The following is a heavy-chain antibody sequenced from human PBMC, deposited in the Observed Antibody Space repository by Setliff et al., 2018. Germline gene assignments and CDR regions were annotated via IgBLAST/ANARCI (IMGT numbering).Heavy chain of an antibody. Sequence: KAGGSLRLSCVASTFTFSNYYWSWIRQPPGKGLEWIEEINHSGSPNYNPSLKSRVTMSVDTSKNQFSLKLTSVTAADTALYFCAREVAGTYHYFDPWGQGTLVTVSS. CDR2: INHSGSP. CDR3: AREVAGTYHYFDP. V-gene: IGHV4-34*01. J-gene: IGHJ5*02. CDR1: TFTFSNYY. D-gene: IGHD6-19*01.